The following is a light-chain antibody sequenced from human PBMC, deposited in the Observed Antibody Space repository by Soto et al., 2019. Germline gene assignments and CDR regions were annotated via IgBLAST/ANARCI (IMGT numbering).Light chain of an antibody. V-gene: IGKV3-15*01. J-gene: IGKJ1*01. Sequence: EIVMTQSTATLSVSPGERATLSCRASQSLSSDLPWYQQKPGQAPRLLIYGASTRATGIPARFSGSGSGTEFTLTISSLQSEDFAVYYCQQYNNLPWTFGQGTKVDIK. CDR2: GAS. CDR3: QQYNNLPWT. CDR1: QSLSSD.